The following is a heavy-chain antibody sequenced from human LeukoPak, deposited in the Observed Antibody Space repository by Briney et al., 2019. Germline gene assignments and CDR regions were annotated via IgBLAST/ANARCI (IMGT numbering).Heavy chain of an antibody. CDR3: AKSGDLDYFDY. J-gene: IGHJ4*02. D-gene: IGHD7-27*01. Sequence: SETLPLTCTVSGGSISSGGYYWSWIRQHPGKGLEWIGYIYYSGSTYYNPSLKSRVTISVDTSKNQFSLKLSSVTAADTAVYYCAKSGDLDYFDYWGQGTLVTVSS. CDR1: GGSISSGGYY. V-gene: IGHV4-31*03. CDR2: IYYSGST.